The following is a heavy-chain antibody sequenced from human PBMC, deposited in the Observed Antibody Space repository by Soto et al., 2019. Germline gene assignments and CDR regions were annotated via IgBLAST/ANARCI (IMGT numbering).Heavy chain of an antibody. Sequence: SVKVSCKASGGTFSSYTISWVRQAPGQGLEWMGRIIPIFGTANYAQKFQGRVTITADESTSTAYMELSSLRSEDTAVYYCARERSVTTPFWFAPWGQGTLVTVSS. V-gene: IGHV1-69*13. J-gene: IGHJ5*02. CDR3: ARERSVTTPFWFAP. CDR1: GGTFSSYT. CDR2: IIPIFGTA. D-gene: IGHD4-17*01.